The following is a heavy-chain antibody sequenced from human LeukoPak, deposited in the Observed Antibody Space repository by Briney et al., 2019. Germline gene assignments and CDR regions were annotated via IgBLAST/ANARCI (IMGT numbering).Heavy chain of an antibody. J-gene: IGHJ4*02. D-gene: IGHD3-3*01. CDR3: AKGYDFWSGLSFN. CDR2: IGGSGEST. CDR1: GFSFTTYA. Sequence: PGGSLRLSCAASGFSFTTYAIGWVRQAPRKGLEWVSTIGGSGESTYYADSVKGRFTISRDNSKNTLYLQMNSLRAEDTAVYYCAKGYDFWSGLSFNWGQGTLVTVSS. V-gene: IGHV3-23*01.